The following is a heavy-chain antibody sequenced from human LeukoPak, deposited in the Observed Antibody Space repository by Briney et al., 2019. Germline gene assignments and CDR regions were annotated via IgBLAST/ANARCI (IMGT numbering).Heavy chain of an antibody. Sequence: SETLSLTCTVSGGSFSSDTYYWSWIRQPPGKGPEWIGYISYNGASNYNPSLKSRVTMSVDTSKNQFSLKLSSVIAADTAVYYFARSYGSRSYYPFDPWGQGTLVTVSS. CDR1: GGSFSSDTYY. D-gene: IGHD3-10*01. J-gene: IGHJ5*02. V-gene: IGHV4-61*01. CDR2: ISYNGAS. CDR3: ARSYGSRSYYPFDP.